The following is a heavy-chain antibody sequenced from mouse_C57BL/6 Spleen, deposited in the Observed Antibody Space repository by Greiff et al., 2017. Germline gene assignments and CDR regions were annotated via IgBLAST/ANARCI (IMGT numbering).Heavy chain of an antibody. D-gene: IGHD1-1*01. Sequence: EVKLQESGGGLVQPKGSLKLSCAASGFSFNTYAMNWVRQAPGKGLEWVARIRSKSNNYATYYADSVKDRFTISRDDSESMLYLQMNNLKTEDTAMYYCVRQNYYGSTWYFDVWGTGTTVTVSS. J-gene: IGHJ1*03. V-gene: IGHV10-1*01. CDR2: IRSKSNNYAT. CDR3: VRQNYYGSTWYFDV. CDR1: GFSFNTYA.